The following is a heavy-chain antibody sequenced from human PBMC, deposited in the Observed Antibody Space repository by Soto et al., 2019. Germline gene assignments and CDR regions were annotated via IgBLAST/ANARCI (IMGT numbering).Heavy chain of an antibody. J-gene: IGHJ6*01. CDR1: GGSISSCDYY. Sequence: SETLSLTCTVSGGSISSCDYYWIWLRQPPGKDLEWIGYIYYSGSTYYNPSLKSRVTISVDTSKHPLSLKLSSVTDAATSVYSCSRGIFMVPYNIPDYY. CDR2: IYYSGST. V-gene: IGHV4-30-4*01. CDR3: SRGIFMVPYNIPDYY. D-gene: IGHD3-10*01.